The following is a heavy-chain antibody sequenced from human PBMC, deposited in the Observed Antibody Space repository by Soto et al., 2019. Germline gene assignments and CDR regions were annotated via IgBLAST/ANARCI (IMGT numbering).Heavy chain of an antibody. CDR2: INPSGGST. CDR3: ARGANVAAAGKYYFDY. Sequence: ASVKVSCKASGYTFTGYYMHWVRQAPGQGLEWMGIINPSGGSTSYAQKFQGRVTMTRDTSTSTVYMELSSLRSEDTAVYYCARGANVAAAGKYYFDYWGQGTLVTVSS. D-gene: IGHD6-13*01. CDR1: GYTFTGYY. J-gene: IGHJ4*02. V-gene: IGHV1-46*01.